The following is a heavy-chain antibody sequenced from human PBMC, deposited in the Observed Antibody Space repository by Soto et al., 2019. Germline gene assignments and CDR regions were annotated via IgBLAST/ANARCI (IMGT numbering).Heavy chain of an antibody. Sequence: GASVKVSCKASGGTFSSYAISWVRQAPGQGLEWMGGIIPIFGTANYAQKFQGRVTITADESTSTAYMELSSLRSEDTAVYYCARDRTSSYRESRYYFDYWGQGTLVTVYS. CDR1: GGTFSSYA. J-gene: IGHJ4*02. D-gene: IGHD2-2*01. CDR3: ARDRTSSYRESRYYFDY. CDR2: IIPIFGTA. V-gene: IGHV1-69*13.